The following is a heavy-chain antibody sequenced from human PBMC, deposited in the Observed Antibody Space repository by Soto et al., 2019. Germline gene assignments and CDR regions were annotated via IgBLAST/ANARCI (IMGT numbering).Heavy chain of an antibody. CDR2: IHHSGST. Sequence: SETLSLTCAVSGGSISSTNWWSWVRQPPGKGLEWVAEIHHSGSTNYNPSLKSRVTILIDKSKNQLSLKLTSVTAADTAVYYCARHGGSFFDSWGQGTLVPVSS. CDR3: ARHGGSFFDS. CDR1: GGSISSTNW. D-gene: IGHD2-15*01. J-gene: IGHJ4*02. V-gene: IGHV4-4*02.